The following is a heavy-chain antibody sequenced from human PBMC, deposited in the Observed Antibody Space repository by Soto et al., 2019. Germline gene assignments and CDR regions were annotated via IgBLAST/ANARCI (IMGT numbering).Heavy chain of an antibody. D-gene: IGHD2-2*01. J-gene: IGHJ5*02. V-gene: IGHV3-48*01. CDR3: ARDRIVVVPAANTWFDP. CDR2: ISSSSSTI. CDR1: GFTFSSYR. Sequence: GGSLRLSCAASGFTFSSYRMNWVRQAPGKGLEWVSYISSSSSTIYYADSVKGRFTISRDNAKNSLYLQMNSLRAEDTAVYYCARDRIVVVPAANTWFDPWGQGTLVTVSS.